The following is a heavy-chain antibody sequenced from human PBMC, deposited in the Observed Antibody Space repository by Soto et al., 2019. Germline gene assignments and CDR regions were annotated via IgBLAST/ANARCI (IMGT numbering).Heavy chain of an antibody. CDR1: GFTFSGFY. V-gene: IGHV1-2*02. CDR3: ARSPYSLEGDGQHYYYGMDL. D-gene: IGHD2-15*01. J-gene: IGHJ6*02. CDR2: IKPNTDDT. Sequence: ASVKVSCKPSGFTFSGFYLHRVRQAPGQGLEWMGWIKPNTDDTGYAQKFQGRVTLTWDTSSSAGYMDLSRLRSDDTVVYYCARSPYSLEGDGQHYYYGMDLWGLGXTVTVSS.